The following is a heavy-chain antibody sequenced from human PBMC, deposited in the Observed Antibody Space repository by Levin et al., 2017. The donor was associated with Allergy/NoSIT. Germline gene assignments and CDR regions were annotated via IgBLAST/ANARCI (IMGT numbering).Heavy chain of an antibody. D-gene: IGHD3-10*01. CDR1: GYTFTGYY. CDR2: INPNSGGT. V-gene: IGHV1-2*02. Sequence: GESLKISCKASGYTFTGYYMHWVRQAPGQGLEWMGWINPNSGGTNYAQKFQGRVTMTRDTSISPAHMGLSRLRYDDTAVYYCARVRHRWFGELFGWNRGGDHAFDIWGQGTMVTVSS. CDR3: ARVRHRWFGELFGWNRGGDHAFDI. J-gene: IGHJ3*02.